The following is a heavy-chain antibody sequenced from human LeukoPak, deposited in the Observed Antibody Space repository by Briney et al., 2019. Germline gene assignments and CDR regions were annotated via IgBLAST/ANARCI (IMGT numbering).Heavy chain of an antibody. J-gene: IGHJ4*02. CDR3: ARLSYGSGSHYNFYFDF. CDR2: IYYSGST. V-gene: IGHV4-39*01. CDR1: GGSIGSGSYY. D-gene: IGHD3-10*01. Sequence: PSETLSLTCTVSGGSIGSGSYYWDWIRQPPGKGLEWIGGIYYSGSTYYNPSLKSRVTISVDASKNQFSLNLSSVTAADTAVYHCARLSYGSGSHYNFYFDFWGQGTLVTVSA.